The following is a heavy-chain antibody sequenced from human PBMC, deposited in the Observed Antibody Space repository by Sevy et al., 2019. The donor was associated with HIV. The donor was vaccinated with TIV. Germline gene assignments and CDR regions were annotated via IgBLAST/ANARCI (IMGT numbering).Heavy chain of an antibody. D-gene: IGHD3-16*02. Sequence: SETLSLTCTVSVYSISSGYYWGWIRQPPGKGLEWIGSIYHSGSTYYNPSLKSRVTISVDTSKNQFSLSLSSVTAADTAVYYCARSYLSYRYKGGFDYWGQGTLVTVSS. V-gene: IGHV4-38-2*02. CDR1: VYSISSGYY. CDR3: ARSYLSYRYKGGFDY. J-gene: IGHJ4*02. CDR2: IYHSGST.